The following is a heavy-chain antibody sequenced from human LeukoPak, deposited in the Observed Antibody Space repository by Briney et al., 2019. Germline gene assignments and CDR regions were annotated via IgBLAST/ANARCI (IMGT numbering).Heavy chain of an antibody. V-gene: IGHV3-11*01. D-gene: IGHD6-13*01. J-gene: IGHJ4*02. CDR1: GFTFSDYY. CDR3: ARDELIRIAAAGGYDY. Sequence: GGSLSLSCAASGFTFSDYYMSWIRQAPGKGLEWVSYISSSGSTIYYADSVKGRFTISRDNAKNSLYLQMNSLRAEDTAVYYCARDELIRIAAAGGYDYWGQGTLVTVSS. CDR2: ISSSGSTI.